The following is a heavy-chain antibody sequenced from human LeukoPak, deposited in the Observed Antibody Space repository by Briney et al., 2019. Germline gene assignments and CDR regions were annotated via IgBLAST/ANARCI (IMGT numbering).Heavy chain of an antibody. V-gene: IGHV3-23*01. CDR2: ISGSGGST. CDR1: GFTFSSYA. D-gene: IGHD2-15*01. Sequence: GGSLRLSCAASGFTFSSYAMSWVRQAPGKGLEWVSAISGSGGSTYYADSVKGRFTISRDNSKNTLYLQMNSLRAEDTAVYFCAKYCSGGSCYSGMDVWGHGTTVTVSS. J-gene: IGHJ6*02. CDR3: AKYCSGGSCYSGMDV.